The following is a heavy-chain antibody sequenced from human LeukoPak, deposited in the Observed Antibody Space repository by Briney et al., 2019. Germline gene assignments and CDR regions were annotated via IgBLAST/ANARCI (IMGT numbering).Heavy chain of an antibody. CDR2: ISGPGEFT. J-gene: IGHJ4*02. CDR1: GFMFSSYA. D-gene: IGHD1-1*01. CDR3: ARDLRWRQCDY. Sequence: GGSLRLSCAASGFMFSSYAMTWVRQAPGKGLEWVSSISGPGEFTYYAESVKGRCTISRDSSMNTLYLQMSSLRVEDTAVYYCARDLRWRQCDYWGQGTLVTVSS. V-gene: IGHV3-23*01.